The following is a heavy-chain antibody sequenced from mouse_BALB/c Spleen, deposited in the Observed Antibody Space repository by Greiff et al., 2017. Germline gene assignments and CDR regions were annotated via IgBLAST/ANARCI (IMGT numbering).Heavy chain of an antibody. CDR3: AREDYYGSSYGFAY. CDR2: IWGDGST. J-gene: IGHJ3*01. D-gene: IGHD1-1*01. CDR1: GFSLTGYG. V-gene: IGHV2-6-7*01. Sequence: QVQLKQSGPGLVAPSQSLSITCTVSGFSLTGYGVNWVRQPPGKGLEWLGMIWGDGSTDYNSALKSRLSISKDNSKSQVFLKMNSLQTDDTARYYCAREDYYGSSYGFAYWGQGTLVTVSA.